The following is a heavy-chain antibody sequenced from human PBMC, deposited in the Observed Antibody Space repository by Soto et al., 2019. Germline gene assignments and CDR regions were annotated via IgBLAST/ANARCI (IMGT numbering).Heavy chain of an antibody. CDR2: ISYDGSKK. V-gene: IGHV3-30-3*01. Sequence: QVQLVESGGGVVQPGRSLRLSCAASGFTFSSYAMHWVRQAPGKGLEWVAVISYDGSKKYYADSVKGRFTISRDNSKNTLYLQMNSLRAEDTAVYYCARSVRYTVTTVADYWGQGTLVTVSS. J-gene: IGHJ4*02. D-gene: IGHD4-17*01. CDR1: GFTFSSYA. CDR3: ARSVRYTVTTVADY.